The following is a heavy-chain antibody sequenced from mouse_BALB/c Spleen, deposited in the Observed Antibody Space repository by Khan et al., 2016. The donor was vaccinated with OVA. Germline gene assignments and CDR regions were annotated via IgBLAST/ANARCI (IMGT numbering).Heavy chain of an antibody. CDR1: GFTFSSFA. CDR3: ARRLVDYYGMDY. D-gene: IGHD2-2*01. Sequence: EVELVESGGGVVNPGGSLKVSCSASGFTFSSFAMSWVRQTPEKRLEWVATISTGGHYTFYPDSVKGRFTISRDNARNTLDLQMSSLRSEDTARYYWARRLVDYYGMDYWGQGTSVTVSS. J-gene: IGHJ4*01. V-gene: IGHV5-9-3*01. CDR2: ISTGGHYT.